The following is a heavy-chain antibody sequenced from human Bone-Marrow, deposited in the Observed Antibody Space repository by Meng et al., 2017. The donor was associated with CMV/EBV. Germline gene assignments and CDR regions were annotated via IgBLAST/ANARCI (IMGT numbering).Heavy chain of an antibody. J-gene: IGHJ5*02. CDR3: ARDPGYCDSTNCWGIDP. CDR1: GYTFTSYY. Sequence: ASVKVSCKASGYTFTSYYMHWVRQAPGQGLEWMGIINPSGGSTSYAQKFQGRVTMTRDTSTSTVYMELSSLRSDDTAVYYCARDPGYCDSTNCWGIDPWGQGTLVTVSS. CDR2: INPSGGST. V-gene: IGHV1-46*01. D-gene: IGHD2-2*01.